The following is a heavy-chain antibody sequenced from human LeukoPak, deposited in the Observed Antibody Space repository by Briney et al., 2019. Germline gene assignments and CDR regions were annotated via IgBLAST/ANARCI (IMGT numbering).Heavy chain of an antibody. CDR3: ASHAGNYYDSSGYSPPLN. CDR1: GGSISSSSYY. CDR2: IYYSGST. D-gene: IGHD3-22*01. V-gene: IGHV4-39*01. J-gene: IGHJ4*02. Sequence: PSETLSLTCTFSGGSISSSSYYWGWIRQPPGKGLEWIGSIYYSGSTYYNPSLKSRVTISVDTSKNQFSLKLSSVTAADTAVYYRASHAGNYYDSSGYSPPLNWGQGTLVTVSS.